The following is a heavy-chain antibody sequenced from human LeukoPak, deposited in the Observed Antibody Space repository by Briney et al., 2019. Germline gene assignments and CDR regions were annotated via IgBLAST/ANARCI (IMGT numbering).Heavy chain of an antibody. D-gene: IGHD3-10*01. Sequence: ASVKVSCKASGYTFTSYGISWVRQAPGQGLEWMGWISSYNGNTNYAQKLKGRVTMTTDTSTSTGYMELRSLRANDTAVYYCARDRPILLWFGELFRYWGQGTLVTVSS. CDR1: GYTFTSYG. CDR3: ARDRPILLWFGELFRY. V-gene: IGHV1-18*01. J-gene: IGHJ4*02. CDR2: ISSYNGNT.